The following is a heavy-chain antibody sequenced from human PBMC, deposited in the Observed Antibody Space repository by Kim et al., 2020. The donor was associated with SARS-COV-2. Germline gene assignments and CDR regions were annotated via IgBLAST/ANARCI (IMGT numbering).Heavy chain of an antibody. J-gene: IGHJ5*02. CDR2: INHSGST. CDR1: GGSFSGYY. D-gene: IGHD6-13*01. CDR3: ARGYPIAAAGKGLRWFDP. V-gene: IGHV4-34*01. Sequence: SETLSLTCAVYGGSFSGYYWSWIRQPPGKGLEWIGEINHSGSTNYYPSLKSRVTISVDTSKNQFSLKLSSVTAADTAVYYCARGYPIAAAGKGLRWFDPWGQGTLVTVSS.